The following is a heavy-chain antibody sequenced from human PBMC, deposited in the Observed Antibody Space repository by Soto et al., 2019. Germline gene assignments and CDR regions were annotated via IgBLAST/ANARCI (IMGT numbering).Heavy chain of an antibody. CDR1: GFTFSSYW. V-gene: IGHV3-7*03. CDR3: ARDRGFYDFWSGSYYYYGMDV. D-gene: IGHD3-3*01. Sequence: GGSLRLSCAASGFTFSSYWMSWVRQAPGKGLEGVANIKQDGSEKYYVDSVKGRFTIPRDNAKNSLYLQMNSLRAEDTAVYYCARDRGFYDFWSGSYYYYGMDVWGQGTTVTSP. CDR2: IKQDGSEK. J-gene: IGHJ6*02.